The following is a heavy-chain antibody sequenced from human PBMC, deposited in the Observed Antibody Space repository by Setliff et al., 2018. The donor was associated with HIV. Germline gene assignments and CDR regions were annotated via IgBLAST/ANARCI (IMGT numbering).Heavy chain of an antibody. D-gene: IGHD1-26*01. J-gene: IGHJ4*02. CDR2: IDPEDGET. Sequence: ASVKVSCKPSGYTFTHHFMHWVRQAPGEGLEWVGRIDPEDGETRYAMKFQGSVAISADTSTDTTYLSLTSLRSQDTAVYYCATVRIVGATEFDYWGQGTVVTVSS. CDR1: GYTFTHHF. CDR3: ATVRIVGATEFDY. V-gene: IGHV1-69-2*01.